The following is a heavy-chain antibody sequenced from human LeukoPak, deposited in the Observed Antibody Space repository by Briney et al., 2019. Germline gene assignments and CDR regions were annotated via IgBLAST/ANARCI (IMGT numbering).Heavy chain of an antibody. D-gene: IGHD1-26*01. Sequence: KPGGSLRLSCAASGFTFSNYAMNWVRQAPGKGLEWVSTISTDGGSTYYTDSVRGRFTISRDNSKSTLYLQINSLRAEDTALYYCAKGLAVNGTYFDYWGQGTLVTVSS. CDR1: GFTFSNYA. CDR3: AKGLAVNGTYFDY. J-gene: IGHJ4*02. V-gene: IGHV3-23*01. CDR2: ISTDGGST.